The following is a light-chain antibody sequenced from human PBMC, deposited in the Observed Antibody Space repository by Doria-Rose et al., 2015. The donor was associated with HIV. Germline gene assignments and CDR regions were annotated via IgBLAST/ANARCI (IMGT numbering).Light chain of an antibody. J-gene: IGKJ1*01. V-gene: IGKV3-20*01. Sequence: TQSPGTLSLSPGERATLSCRASQSFSSTYLAWYQQKPGQAPSLLIYDGSTRATGIPDRFSASGSVTDFTLTINRLEPEDIALYYGHQYGTSWTFGQGTKVEI. CDR1: QSFSSTY. CDR3: HQYGTSWT. CDR2: DGS.